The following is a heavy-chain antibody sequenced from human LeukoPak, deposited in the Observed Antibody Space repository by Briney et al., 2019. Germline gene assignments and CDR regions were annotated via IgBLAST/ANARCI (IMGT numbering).Heavy chain of an antibody. V-gene: IGHV4-34*08. CDR2: INHSGST. J-gene: IGHJ4*02. CDR3: ALLWFGAKYDY. CDR1: GFTFSSYS. Sequence: PGGSLRLSCAASGFTFSSYSMNWVRQPPGKGLEWIGEINHSGSTNYNPSLKSRVTISVDTSKNQFSLKLSSVTAADTAVYYCALLWFGAKYDYWGQGTLVTVSS. D-gene: IGHD3-10*01.